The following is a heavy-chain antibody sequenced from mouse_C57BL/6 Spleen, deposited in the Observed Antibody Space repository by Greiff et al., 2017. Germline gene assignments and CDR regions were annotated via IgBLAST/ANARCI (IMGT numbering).Heavy chain of an antibody. CDR2: IDPANGNT. CDR3: ARSPDYYGSSPWYFDY. Sequence: VQLKESVAELVRPGASVKLSCTASGFNIKNTYMHWVKQRPEQGLEWIGRIDPANGNTKYAPKFQGKATITADTSSNTAYLQLSSLTSEDTAIYYCARSPDYYGSSPWYFDYWGQGTTLTVSS. V-gene: IGHV14-3*01. J-gene: IGHJ2*01. CDR1: GFNIKNTY. D-gene: IGHD1-1*01.